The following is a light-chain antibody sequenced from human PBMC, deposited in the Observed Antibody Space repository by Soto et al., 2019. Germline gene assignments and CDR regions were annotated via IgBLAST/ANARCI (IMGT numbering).Light chain of an antibody. CDR1: QSIDSW. J-gene: IGKJ1*01. V-gene: IGKV1-5*03. CDR3: QQYKTYWT. Sequence: DIQMTQSPSTLSASVGDRVTITCRASQSIDSWLAWYQQKPGKAPKILIYKASGLESGVPSRFIGSESGTEFTLTISSLQPDDSATYYCQQYKTYWTFGQGTNVEIK. CDR2: KAS.